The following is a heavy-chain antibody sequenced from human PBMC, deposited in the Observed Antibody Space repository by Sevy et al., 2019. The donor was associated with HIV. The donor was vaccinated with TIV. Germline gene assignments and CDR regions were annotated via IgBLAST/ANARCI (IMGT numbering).Heavy chain of an antibody. CDR2: ITYDGNYR. D-gene: IGHD3-16*01. Sequence: GGSLRLSCAASGFSFRSYDMHWVRQAPGKGLEWVAIITYDGNYRHYADSVRRPSTMSRDNSKNTMYRQMNGLSIDDMAVYYSAKNRPPGGSYFSRNAMDVWGRGTTVTVSS. CDR1: GFSFRSYD. J-gene: IGHJ6*02. CDR3: AKNRPPGGSYFSRNAMDV. V-gene: IGHV3-30*18.